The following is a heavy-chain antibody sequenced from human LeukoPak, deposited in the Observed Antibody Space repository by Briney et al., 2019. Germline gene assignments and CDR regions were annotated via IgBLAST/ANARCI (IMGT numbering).Heavy chain of an antibody. CDR1: GGTFNNYA. CDR3: ATILSISWYEYFHH. CDR2: IILIFGTA. Sequence: SVTVSFKASGGTFNNYAISWVRQAPGQGGEWMGGIILIFGTANYAQKFQGRGTITADESTRKDYMELRSLRSADTAVYYCATILSISWYEYFHHWGQGTLVTVSS. J-gene: IGHJ1*01. V-gene: IGHV1-69*13. D-gene: IGHD6-13*01.